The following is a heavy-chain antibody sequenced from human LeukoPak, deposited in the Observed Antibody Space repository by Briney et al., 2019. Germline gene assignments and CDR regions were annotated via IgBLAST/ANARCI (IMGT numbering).Heavy chain of an antibody. J-gene: IGHJ4*02. D-gene: IGHD2-2*01. Sequence: PGGSLRLSFAASGFTFSDYYMSWIRQAPGKGLEWIGEINHSGSTNYNPSLKSRVTISVDTSKNQFSLKLSSVTAADTAVYYCARRSSQLGEVEPAASPDYWGQGTLVTVSS. V-gene: IGHV4-34*01. CDR3: ARRSSQLGEVEPAASPDY. CDR1: GFTFSDYY. CDR2: INHSGST.